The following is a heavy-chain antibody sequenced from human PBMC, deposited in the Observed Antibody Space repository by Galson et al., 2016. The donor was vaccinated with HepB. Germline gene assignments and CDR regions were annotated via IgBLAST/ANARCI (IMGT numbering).Heavy chain of an antibody. D-gene: IGHD6-19*01. J-gene: IGHJ6*02. CDR3: ARGAAVAASRYGLDI. V-gene: IGHV1-46*01. CDR1: GYNFINSY. Sequence: SVKVSCKASGYNFINSYMHWVRQAPGQGLEWMGIINPSGGSTSYAQKFQGRVTMTRDTSTSTVYMELSSLRSDDTAVYYCARGAAVAASRYGLDIWGQGTTVIVSS. CDR2: INPSGGST.